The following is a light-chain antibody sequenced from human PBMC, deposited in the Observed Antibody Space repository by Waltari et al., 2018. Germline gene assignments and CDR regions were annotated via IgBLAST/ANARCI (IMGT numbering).Light chain of an antibody. Sequence: DIQITQSPSSLPASVGDRVTITCQASQDIDNYLNWYQQQQGKAPKLLIYGASNLAAGVPSRFSGSGSGTHYTLTITGLQPEDFATYYCQHYRDYLTFGSGTRWTSN. J-gene: IGKJ4*01. CDR3: QHYRDYLT. V-gene: IGKV1-33*01. CDR1: QDIDNY. CDR2: GAS.